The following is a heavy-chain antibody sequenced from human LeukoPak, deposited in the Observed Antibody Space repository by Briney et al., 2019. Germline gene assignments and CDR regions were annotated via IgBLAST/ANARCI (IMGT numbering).Heavy chain of an antibody. J-gene: IGHJ4*02. D-gene: IGHD2/OR15-2a*01. V-gene: IGHV3-48*02. Sequence: GGSLRLSCAASGCTFRSNGMNWVRQAPGKGLEWISYITTSSSTIYYADSVKGRFTISRDNAKNSLYLQMNSLRDEDTAVYYCARGATNMAYFDCWGQGTLVTVSS. CDR1: GCTFRSNG. CDR3: ARGATNMAYFDC. CDR2: ITTSSSTI.